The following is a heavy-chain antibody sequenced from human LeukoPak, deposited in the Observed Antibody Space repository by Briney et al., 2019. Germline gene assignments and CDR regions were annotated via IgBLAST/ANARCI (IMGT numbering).Heavy chain of an antibody. CDR1: GGTFSSYA. J-gene: IGHJ4*02. Sequence: SVKVSCKASGGTFSSYAISWVRRAPGQGLEWMGRIIPIFGTANYAQKFQGRVTITTDESTSTAYMELSSLRSEDTAVYYCARGPPDLSGYSDYWGQGTLVTVSS. D-gene: IGHD3-22*01. CDR2: IIPIFGTA. V-gene: IGHV1-69*05. CDR3: ARGPPDLSGYSDY.